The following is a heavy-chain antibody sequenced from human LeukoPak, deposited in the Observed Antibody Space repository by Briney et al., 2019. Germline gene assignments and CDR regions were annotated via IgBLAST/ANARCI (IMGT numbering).Heavy chain of an antibody. CDR2: INPSGGST. J-gene: IGHJ6*03. D-gene: IGHD3-10*01. CDR3: AKDFMHYGSGRPYYMDV. V-gene: IGHV1-46*01. Sequence: GASVRVSCKASGYTFTSYYMHWVRQAPGQGLEWMGIINPSGGSTSYAQKFQGRVTMTRDMSTSTVYMELSSLRSEDTAMYYCAKDFMHYGSGRPYYMDVWGEGTTVIISS. CDR1: GYTFTSYY.